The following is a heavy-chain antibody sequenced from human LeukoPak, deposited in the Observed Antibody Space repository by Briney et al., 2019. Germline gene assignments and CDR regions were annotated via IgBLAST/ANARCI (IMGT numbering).Heavy chain of an antibody. CDR1: GFTFSNYN. CDR2: ITSSSSYI. J-gene: IGHJ4*02. D-gene: IGHD3-22*01. V-gene: IGHV3-21*01. CDR3: VRDWGYDSSGYWQKYFDT. Sequence: GGSLRLSCAASGFTFSNYNMNWVRHAPGKGLEWVSSITSSSSYIYYADSVKGRFTISRDNSKNTLYLQMNSLRAEDTAVYYCVRDWGYDSSGYWQKYFDTWGQGTLVTVSS.